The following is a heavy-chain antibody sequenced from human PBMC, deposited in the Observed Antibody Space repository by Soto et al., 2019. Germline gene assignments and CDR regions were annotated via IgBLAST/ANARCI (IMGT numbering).Heavy chain of an antibody. CDR1: GGSISSDNYY. J-gene: IGHJ4*02. V-gene: IGHV4-30-4*01. Sequence: QVQLQESGPGLVKPSQTLSLTCSVSGGSISSDNYYWSWIRQPPGKGLEWIGYIYYRGTYYNPSLTSRVVMSAGTSKNQFSLKLTSVTAADTAVYYCAGSSSYPHLFFDYWGQGTLATVSS. CDR3: AGSSSYPHLFFDY. CDR2: IYYRGT. D-gene: IGHD6-13*01.